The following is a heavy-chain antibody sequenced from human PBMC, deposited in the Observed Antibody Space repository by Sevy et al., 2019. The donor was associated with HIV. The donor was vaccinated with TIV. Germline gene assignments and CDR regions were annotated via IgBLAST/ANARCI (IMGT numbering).Heavy chain of an antibody. CDR1: GYSFTSYW. D-gene: IGHD3-10*01. CDR3: ARQGDYYGSGSHTDYYYYYMDV. J-gene: IGHJ6*03. V-gene: IGHV5-51*01. CDR2: IYPGDSDT. Sequence: GESLKISCKGSGYSFTSYWIGWVRQMPGKGLEWMGIIYPGDSDTRYSPSFQGQVTISADKSISTAYLQWSSLKASDTAMYYCARQGDYYGSGSHTDYYYYYMDVWGKGTTVTVSS.